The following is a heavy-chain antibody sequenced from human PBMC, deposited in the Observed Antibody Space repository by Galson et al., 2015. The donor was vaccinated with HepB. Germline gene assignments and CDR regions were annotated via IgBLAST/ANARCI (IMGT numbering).Heavy chain of an antibody. CDR1: GFAFSSYA. Sequence: SLRLSCAASGFAFSSYAMHWVRQAPGQGLEWVAVIWYDGSNKYYADSVKGRFTISRDNSKNTLYLQMNSLRAEDTAVYYCARYVFGENWFDPWGQGTLVTVSS. CDR3: ARYVFGENWFDP. D-gene: IGHD3-10*02. V-gene: IGHV3-33*01. J-gene: IGHJ5*02. CDR2: IWYDGSNK.